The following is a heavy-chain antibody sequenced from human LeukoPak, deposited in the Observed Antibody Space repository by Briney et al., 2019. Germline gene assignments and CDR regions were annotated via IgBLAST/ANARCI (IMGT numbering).Heavy chain of an antibody. CDR2: SNPNSVAT. CDR1: GYTFTNYY. Sequence: ASVKGSCKTSGYTFTNYYMHWVRQAPGHGLEWMGWSNPNSVATNYAQKIQGRVTMIRDTSISTAYMELSRLRSDDTAVYYCARVKTYYYDSPYFDYWGQGTLVTVSS. J-gene: IGHJ4*02. CDR3: ARVKTYYYDSPYFDY. D-gene: IGHD3-22*01. V-gene: IGHV1-2*02.